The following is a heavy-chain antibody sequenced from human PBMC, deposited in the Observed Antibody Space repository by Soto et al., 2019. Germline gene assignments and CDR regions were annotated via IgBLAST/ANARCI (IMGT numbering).Heavy chain of an antibody. V-gene: IGHV3-64D*06. Sequence: GGSLRLSCSASGFTFSSYAMHWVRQAPGKGLEYVSAISSNGGSTYYADSVKGRFTISRDNSKNTLYLQMSSLRAEDTAVYYCVKDVEYYDSSGCTYDAFDIWGQGTMVTVSS. CDR1: GFTFSSYA. CDR3: VKDVEYYDSSGCTYDAFDI. J-gene: IGHJ3*02. CDR2: ISSNGGST. D-gene: IGHD3-22*01.